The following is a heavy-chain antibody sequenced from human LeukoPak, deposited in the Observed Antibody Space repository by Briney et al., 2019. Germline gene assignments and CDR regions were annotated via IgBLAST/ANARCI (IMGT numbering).Heavy chain of an antibody. Sequence: SETLSLTCAVYGGSFSGYYWSWIRQPPGKGLEWIGEINHSGSTNYNPSLKSRVTISADTSKNQFSLKLSSVTAADTAVYYCARGDYYDSSGYYPPKYFDYWGQGTLVTVSS. V-gene: IGHV4-34*01. D-gene: IGHD3-22*01. CDR1: GGSFSGYY. J-gene: IGHJ4*02. CDR3: ARGDYYDSSGYYPPKYFDY. CDR2: INHSGST.